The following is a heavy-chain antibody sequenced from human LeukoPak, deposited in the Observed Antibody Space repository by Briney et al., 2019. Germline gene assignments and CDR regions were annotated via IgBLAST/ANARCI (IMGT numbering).Heavy chain of an antibody. CDR3: AKELDELQCGGDCWGFDY. V-gene: IGHV3-74*01. J-gene: IGHJ4*02. CDR1: GFTFDEYA. CDR2: INTDGSYT. D-gene: IGHD2-21*02. Sequence: HSGGSLRLSCAASGFTFDEYAMHWVRQAPGKGLVWVSRINTDGSYTDYADSVKGRFSISRDNAKNTLYLQLNSLRAEDTAVYYCAKELDELQCGGDCWGFDYWGQGTLVTVSS.